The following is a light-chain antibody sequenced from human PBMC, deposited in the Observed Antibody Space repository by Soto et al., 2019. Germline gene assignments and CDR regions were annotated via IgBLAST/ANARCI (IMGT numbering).Light chain of an antibody. CDR2: DND. J-gene: IGLJ2*01. Sequence: QSVLTQPPSVSAPPGQKVTISCSGSTSNIAINYVSWYQKVPGTAPTLLIYDNDKRPSGIPDRFSASKSGTAATLDISGLQTGDEADYYCQSYDRGLLGMVFGGGTKLTVL. CDR3: QSYDRGLLGMV. CDR1: TSNIAINY. V-gene: IGLV1-51*01.